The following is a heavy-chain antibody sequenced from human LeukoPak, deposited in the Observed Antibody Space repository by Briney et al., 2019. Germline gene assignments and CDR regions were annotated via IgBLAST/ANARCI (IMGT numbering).Heavy chain of an antibody. CDR3: AYRQKGLLWFGELLYDATARGWFDP. CDR1: GFSLSTSGVG. V-gene: IGHV2-5*02. CDR2: IYWDDDK. J-gene: IGHJ5*02. D-gene: IGHD3-10*01. Sequence: SGPTLVNPTQTLTLTCTFSGFSLSTSGVGVGWIRQPPGKALEWLALIYWDDDKRYSPSLKSRLTITKDTSKNQVVLTMTNMDPVDTATYYCAYRQKGLLWFGELLYDATARGWFDPWGQGTLVTVSS.